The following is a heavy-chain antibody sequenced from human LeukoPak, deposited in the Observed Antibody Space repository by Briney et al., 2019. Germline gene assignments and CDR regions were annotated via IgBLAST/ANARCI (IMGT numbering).Heavy chain of an antibody. J-gene: IGHJ6*02. CDR1: GGTFSSYA. CDR2: IIPIFGIA. Sequence: GASVTVSYKASGGTFSSYAISWVRQAPGQGLEWMGRIIPIFGIANYAQKFQGRVTITADKSTSTAYMELSSLRSEDTPVYYCARGYSGYDSYYGMDVWGQGTTVTVSS. D-gene: IGHD5-12*01. CDR3: ARGYSGYDSYYGMDV. V-gene: IGHV1-69*04.